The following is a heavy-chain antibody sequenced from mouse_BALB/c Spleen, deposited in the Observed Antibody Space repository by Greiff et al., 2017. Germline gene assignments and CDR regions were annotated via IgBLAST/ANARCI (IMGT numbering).Heavy chain of an antibody. V-gene: IGHV6-6*02. CDR3: TRPGTGYFDY. D-gene: IGHD4-1*01. CDR1: GFTFSNYW. CDR2: IRLKSNNYAT. Sequence: EVQLQESGGGLVQPGGSMKLSCVASGFTFSNYWMNWVRQSPEKGLEWVAEIRLKSNNYATHYAESVKGRFTISRDDSKSSVYLQMNNLRAEDTGIYYCTRPGTGYFDYWGQGTTLTVSS. J-gene: IGHJ2*01.